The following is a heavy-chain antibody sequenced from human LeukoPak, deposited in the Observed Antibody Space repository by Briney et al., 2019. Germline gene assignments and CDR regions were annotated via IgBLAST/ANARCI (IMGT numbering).Heavy chain of an antibody. J-gene: IGHJ5*02. V-gene: IGHV4-34*01. CDR3: ARAGGRYYDFWSGYRNWFDP. CDR1: GGSFSGYY. Sequence: SETLSVTCAVYGGSFSGYYWSWIRQPPGKGLEWIGEINHSGSTNYNPSLKSRVTISVDTSKNQFSLKLSSVTAADTAVYYCARAGGRYYDFWSGYRNWFDPWGQGTLVTVSS. CDR2: INHSGST. D-gene: IGHD3-3*01.